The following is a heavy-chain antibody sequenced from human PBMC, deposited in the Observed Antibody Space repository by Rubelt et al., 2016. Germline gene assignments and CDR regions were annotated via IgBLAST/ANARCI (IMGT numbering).Heavy chain of an antibody. CDR1: GFTLNNYW. J-gene: IGHJ4*02. CDR2: IKYDGSAT. D-gene: IGHD6-19*01. V-gene: IGHV3-74*01. CDR3: VRGSSGWKGVDY. Sequence: GFTLNNYWMHWVRQAPGKGLVWVSEIKYDGSATNYADSVKGRFTISRDSAMSTLYLQMNSLRVEDTAVYYCVRGSSGWKGVDYWGRGTLVSVSS.